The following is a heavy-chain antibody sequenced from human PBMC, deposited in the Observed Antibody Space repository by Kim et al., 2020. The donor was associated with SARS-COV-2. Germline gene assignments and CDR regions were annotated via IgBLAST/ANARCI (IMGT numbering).Heavy chain of an antibody. CDR3: ARDSSGSDY. CDR2: GNT. V-gene: IGHV1-3*01. Sequence: GNTKYSQKFQGRVTITRDTSASTAYMELSSLRSEDTAVYYCARDSSGSDYWGQGTLVTVSS. D-gene: IGHD6-19*01. J-gene: IGHJ4*02.